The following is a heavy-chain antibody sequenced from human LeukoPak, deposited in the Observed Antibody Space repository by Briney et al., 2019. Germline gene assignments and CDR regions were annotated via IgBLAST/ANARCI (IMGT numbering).Heavy chain of an antibody. CDR1: GFTFSSYS. Sequence: GGSLRLSCAASGFTFSSYSMNWVRQAPGKGLEWVSSISGSSSYIYYADSVKGRFTISRDNAKNSLYLQMNSLRAEDTAVYYCARDGEATTPLDYWGQGTLVTVSS. CDR3: ARDGEATTPLDY. J-gene: IGHJ4*02. CDR2: ISGSSSYI. D-gene: IGHD5-12*01. V-gene: IGHV3-21*01.